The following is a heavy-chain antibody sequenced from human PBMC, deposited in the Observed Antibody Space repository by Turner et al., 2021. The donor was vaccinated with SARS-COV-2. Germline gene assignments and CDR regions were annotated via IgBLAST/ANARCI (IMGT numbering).Heavy chain of an antibody. Sequence: EVQLVECGGGLVKPGWSVRHSCPASVCTFSRYSMNWVRQAQGKGLEWVSSITSRSSYIYYADSVKGRFTISRDNAKNSMYLQMNSLRAEDTAVYYCEREIVVPAAYGGGFDYWGQGTLVTVSS. D-gene: IGHD2-2*01. CDR1: VCTFSRYS. CDR2: ITSRSSYI. J-gene: IGHJ4*02. CDR3: EREIVVPAAYGGGFDY. V-gene: IGHV3-21*01.